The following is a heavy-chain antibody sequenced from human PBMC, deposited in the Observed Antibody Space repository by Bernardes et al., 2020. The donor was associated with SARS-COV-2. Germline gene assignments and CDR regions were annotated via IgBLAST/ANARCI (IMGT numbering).Heavy chain of an antibody. Sequence: GESLKSSGKGSGYSFTRYWIGWVRPIPGKGLEWLGIIYPGDSDTRYSPSFQGQVTISADKSISTAYLQWSSLKASDTAMYYCARQGSSWPYNWFDPWGQGTLVTVSS. CDR1: GYSFTRYW. D-gene: IGHD6-13*01. CDR2: IYPGDSDT. CDR3: ARQGSSWPYNWFDP. J-gene: IGHJ5*02. V-gene: IGHV5-51*01.